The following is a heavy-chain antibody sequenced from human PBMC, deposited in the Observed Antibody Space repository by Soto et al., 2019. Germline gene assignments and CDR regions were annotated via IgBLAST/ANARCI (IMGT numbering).Heavy chain of an antibody. Sequence: SETLSLTCTVSGGSTSSGGHYWSWIRQHPGKGLEWIGYISYSGSTYYNPSLESRVTISGDTSKNQFSLKLSSVTAADTAVYYCARDALSRDSIWGQGTLVTVS. CDR3: ARDALSRDSI. D-gene: IGHD3-22*01. V-gene: IGHV4-31*03. CDR2: ISYSGST. J-gene: IGHJ4*02. CDR1: GGSTSSGGHY.